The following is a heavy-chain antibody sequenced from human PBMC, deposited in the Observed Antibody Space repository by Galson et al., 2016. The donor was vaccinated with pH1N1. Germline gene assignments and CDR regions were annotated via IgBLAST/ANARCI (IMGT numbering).Heavy chain of an antibody. CDR2: ISSSRSVI. V-gene: IGHV3-48*01. Sequence: SLRLSCAASGFLFSSFGMNWVRQAPGKGLEWIAYISSSRSVIKYADSVRGRFTVSRDHVKTSLDLQMNSLRVDDTAVYYCARDTTVTTGPRWFASWGQGTLVSVSS. CDR1: GFLFSSFG. J-gene: IGHJ5*01. D-gene: IGHD4-17*01. CDR3: ARDTTVTTGPRWFAS.